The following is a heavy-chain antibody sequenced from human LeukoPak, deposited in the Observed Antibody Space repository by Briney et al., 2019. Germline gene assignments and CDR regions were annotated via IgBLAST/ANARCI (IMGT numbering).Heavy chain of an antibody. Sequence: GRSLRLSCAASGFSFSSYGMHWVRQAPGKGLEWVAVIWFDGSNEYYADSVKGRFTISRDNSKNTLCLQMNSLRADDTAVYYCARGTSGGDYYESPIWGQGTLVTVSS. J-gene: IGHJ4*02. CDR3: ARGTSGGDYYESPI. D-gene: IGHD3-22*01. V-gene: IGHV3-33*01. CDR2: IWFDGSNE. CDR1: GFSFSSYG.